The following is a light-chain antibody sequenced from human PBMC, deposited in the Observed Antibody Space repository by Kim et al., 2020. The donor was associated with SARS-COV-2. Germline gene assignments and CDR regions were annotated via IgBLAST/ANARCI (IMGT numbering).Light chain of an antibody. J-gene: IGLJ1*01. CDR3: LSYTSRITFI. Sequence: QSALTQPASVSGSTGQSITISCTGTSSDVGSSNHVSWYQQHPGKAPKLVIYEVSKRPSGVSSRFSASKSDNTASLTISGLQAEDEADYYCLSYTSRITFIFGTGTQVTVL. CDR2: EVS. CDR1: SSDVGSSNH. V-gene: IGLV2-23*02.